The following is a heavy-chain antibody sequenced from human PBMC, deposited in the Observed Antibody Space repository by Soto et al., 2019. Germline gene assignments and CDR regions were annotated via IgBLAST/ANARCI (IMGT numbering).Heavy chain of an antibody. Sequence: ASVKVSCKASGYTFTNYDINWVRQAPGQRLEWMGWINAGNGNTKYSQKFQGRVTITRDTSASTAYMELSRLRSEDTAVDYGASSSTAPPAMAYGGKGTLVTAS. J-gene: IGHJ4*02. CDR1: GYTFTNYD. V-gene: IGHV1-3*01. CDR2: INAGNGNT. D-gene: IGHD2-2*01. CDR3: ASSSTAPPAMAY.